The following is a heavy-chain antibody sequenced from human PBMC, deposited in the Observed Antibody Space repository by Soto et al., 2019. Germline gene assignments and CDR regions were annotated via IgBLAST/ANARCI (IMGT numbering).Heavy chain of an antibody. CDR3: TPLPFSYDFWSGYYASVY. CDR1: GFTFSNAW. Sequence: GGSLRLSCAAFGFTFSNAWMNWVRQAPGKGLEWVGRIKSKTDGGTTDYAAPVKGRFTISRDDSKNTLYLQMNSLKTEDTAVYYCTPLPFSYDFWSGYYASVYWGQGTLVTVSS. D-gene: IGHD3-3*01. V-gene: IGHV3-15*07. CDR2: IKSKTDGGTT. J-gene: IGHJ4*02.